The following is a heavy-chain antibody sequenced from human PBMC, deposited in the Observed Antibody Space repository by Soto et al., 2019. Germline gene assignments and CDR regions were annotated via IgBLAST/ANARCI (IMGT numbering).Heavy chain of an antibody. V-gene: IGHV1-18*01. Sequence: QVQLVQSGAEVKKPGASVKVSCKASGYTFTSYGISWVRQAPGQGLEWMGWISAYNGNTNYAQKLQGRVTMTTDTSTSTAYMELRSLXXXXXXXYYXXXXXXXXXGSGSVYYFDYWGQGTLVTVSS. CDR3: XXXXXXXXGSGSVYYFDY. CDR2: ISAYNGNT. CDR1: GYTFTSYG. J-gene: IGHJ4*02. D-gene: IGHD3-10*01.